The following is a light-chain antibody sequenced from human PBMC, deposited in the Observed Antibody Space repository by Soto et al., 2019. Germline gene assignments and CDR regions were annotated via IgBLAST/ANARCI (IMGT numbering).Light chain of an antibody. J-gene: IGKJ1*01. CDR1: QDIKNY. CDR3: QQSYSTPRT. V-gene: IGKV1-39*01. CDR2: AAS. Sequence: DIQMTQSPSSLSASVGDRVTITCQASQDIKNYLNWYQQKPGKAPKFLIYAASSLQSGVPSRFSGSGSGTDFTLTISSLQPEDFATYYCQQSYSTPRTFGQGTKVDIK.